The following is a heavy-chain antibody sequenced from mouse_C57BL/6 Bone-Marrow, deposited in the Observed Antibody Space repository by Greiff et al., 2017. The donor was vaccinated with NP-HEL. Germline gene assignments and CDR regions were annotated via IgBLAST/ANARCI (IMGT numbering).Heavy chain of an antibody. D-gene: IGHD2-2*01. CDR2: IYPGNSDT. J-gene: IGHJ3*01. CDR3: TSKGYYGYEAWFAY. CDR1: GYTFTSYW. Sequence: VQLQQSGTVLARPGASVKMSCKTSGYTFTSYWMHWVKQRPGQGLEWVGAIYPGNSDTNYNQKFKGKAKLTAVTSASTAYMELSSLTNEYSAVYYCTSKGYYGYEAWFAYWGQGTLVTVSA. V-gene: IGHV1-5*01.